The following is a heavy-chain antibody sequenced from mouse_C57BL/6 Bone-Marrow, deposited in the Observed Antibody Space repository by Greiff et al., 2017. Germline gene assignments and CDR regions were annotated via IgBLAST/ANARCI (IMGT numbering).Heavy chain of an antibody. CDR3: ARSLLSSDDYYGSSYEHFDV. D-gene: IGHD1-1*01. V-gene: IGHV1-69*01. CDR1: GYTFTSYW. CDR2: IDPSDSYT. J-gene: IGHJ1*03. Sequence: QVQLKQPGAELVMPGASVKLSCKASGYTFTSYWMHWVKQRPGQGLEWIGEIDPSDSYTNYNQKFKGKSTLTVDKSSSTAYMQLSSLTSEDSAVYYCARSLLSSDDYYGSSYEHFDVWGTGTTVTVSS.